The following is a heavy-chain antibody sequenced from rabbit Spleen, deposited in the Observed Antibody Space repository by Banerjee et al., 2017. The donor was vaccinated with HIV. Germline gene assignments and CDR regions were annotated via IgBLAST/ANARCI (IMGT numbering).Heavy chain of an antibody. CDR1: GFDYSAYY. Sequence: QLVESGGGLVQPGGSLKLSCKASGFDYSAYYMSWVRQAPGKGLEWIGYIDPVFGVTVYANWVNGRFTISRDNAQSTLYLQLNSLTAADTATYFCAKDMGVAAGYFCNLWGPGTLV. CDR2: IDPVFGVT. D-gene: IGHD5-1*01. V-gene: IGHV1S7*01. CDR3: AKDMGVAAGYFCNL. J-gene: IGHJ4*01.